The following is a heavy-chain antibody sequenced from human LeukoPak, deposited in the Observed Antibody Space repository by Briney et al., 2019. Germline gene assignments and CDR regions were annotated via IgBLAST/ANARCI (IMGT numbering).Heavy chain of an antibody. D-gene: IGHD3-9*01. CDR3: TRGEGCDILTGYDY. J-gene: IGHJ4*02. V-gene: IGHV1-8*01. CDR2: MNPNSGNT. Sequence: GASVKVSCKASGYTVTSYDINWVRQATGQGLEWMGWMNPNSGNTGYAQKFQGRVTMTRNTSISTAYMELSSLRSEDTAVYYCTRGEGCDILTGYDYWGQGTLVTVSS. CDR1: GYTVTSYD.